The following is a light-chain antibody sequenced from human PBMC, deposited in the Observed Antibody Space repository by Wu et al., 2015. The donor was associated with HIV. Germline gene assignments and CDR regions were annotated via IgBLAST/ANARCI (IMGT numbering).Light chain of an antibody. CDR3: QQSYQYPE. CDR1: QSISSY. J-gene: IGKJ1*01. Sequence: DIQMTQSPSSLSASVGDRVTITCRASQSISSYLNWYQQKPGKAPKLLIYAASSLQSGVPSRFSGSGSGTDFTLTISSLQPEDFATYYCQQSYQYPEFGQETKVEIK. CDR2: AAS. V-gene: IGKV1-39*01.